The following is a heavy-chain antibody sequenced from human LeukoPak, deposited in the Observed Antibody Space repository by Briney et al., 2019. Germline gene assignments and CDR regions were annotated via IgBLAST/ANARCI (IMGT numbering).Heavy chain of an antibody. CDR1: GFNFNSYW. Sequence: GRSLRLSCAASGFNFNSYWMSWVRQAPGKGLECVANIKQDGSEIYFVDSVKGRFTISRDNAKSSLYLRMNSLRGEDTAVYYCARARYGSGGYFFDFWGQGTLVTVSS. CDR2: IKQDGSEI. V-gene: IGHV3-7*04. CDR3: ARARYGSGGYFFDF. J-gene: IGHJ4*02. D-gene: IGHD3-10*01.